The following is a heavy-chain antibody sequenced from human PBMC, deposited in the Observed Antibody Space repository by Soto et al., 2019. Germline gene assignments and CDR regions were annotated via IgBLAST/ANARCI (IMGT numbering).Heavy chain of an antibody. CDR1: GFSLSTSGVG. Sequence: QITLEESGPTLVKPTQTLTLTCTFSGFSLSTSGVGVGWIRQPPGKALEWLALIYWNDDKRYSPSLKSRLTITKDSAKNRVVLTMTNMDPVDTATYYCARTNDDGSGPKYNWFDPWGQGTLVTVSS. CDR2: IYWNDDK. D-gene: IGHD3-10*01. V-gene: IGHV2-5*01. J-gene: IGHJ5*02. CDR3: ARTNDDGSGPKYNWFDP.